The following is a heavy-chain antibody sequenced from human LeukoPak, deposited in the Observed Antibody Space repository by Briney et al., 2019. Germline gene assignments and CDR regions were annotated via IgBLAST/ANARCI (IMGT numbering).Heavy chain of an antibody. CDR2: ISGSGGST. Sequence: AGGSLRLSCAASGFTFSSYGMRWVRQAPGKGLEWVSVISGSGGSTYYADSVKGRFTISRDNSKNTLYLQMNSLRAEDTAVYYCARSRGRGQQLPNLDYWGQGTLVTVSS. J-gene: IGHJ4*02. D-gene: IGHD6-13*01. CDR1: GFTFSSYG. CDR3: ARSRGRGQQLPNLDY. V-gene: IGHV3-23*01.